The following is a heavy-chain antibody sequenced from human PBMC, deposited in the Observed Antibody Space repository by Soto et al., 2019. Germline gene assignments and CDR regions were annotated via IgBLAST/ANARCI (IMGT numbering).Heavy chain of an antibody. CDR1: GGPFSSHT. Sequence: QDQLVQSGAEVKKPGSSVKVSCKAFGGPFSSHTFSWVRQAPGQGLEWMGRIIPALGTTTYAQKFQGRVTITADESVTTVYIELNSLRPEDTAVYYCARPAFGDYWYFDLWGRGTLVTVSS. D-gene: IGHD4-17*01. J-gene: IGHJ2*01. CDR2: IIPALGTT. V-gene: IGHV1-69*08. CDR3: ARPAFGDYWYFDL.